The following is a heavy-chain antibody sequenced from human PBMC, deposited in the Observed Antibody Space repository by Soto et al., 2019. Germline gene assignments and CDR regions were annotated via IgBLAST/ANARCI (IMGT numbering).Heavy chain of an antibody. D-gene: IGHD3-3*01. J-gene: IGHJ5*02. V-gene: IGHV3-23*01. CDR2: SNGGGIST. Sequence: QLLQSGGGLVQPGGSLRLSCAASGFTFRNYAMSWVRQTPEKGLEWVSASNGGGISTYYADSVKDRFTISREQSKNTIYLKMDSLRVEDTALYYCTKVRYLDWFISGGGEESWGRGTLVIVS. CDR1: GFTFRNYA. CDR3: TKVRYLDWFISGGGEES.